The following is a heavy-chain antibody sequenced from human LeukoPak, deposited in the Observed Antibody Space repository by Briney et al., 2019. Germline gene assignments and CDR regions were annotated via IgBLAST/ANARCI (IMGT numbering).Heavy chain of an antibody. CDR3: AKALDYYDSSGSNWFDP. CDR2: IFPSGGEI. CDR1: GFTFSTFA. V-gene: IGHV3-23*01. D-gene: IGHD3-22*01. Sequence: GGSLRLSCAASGFTFSTFAMIWVRQPPGKGLEWVSSIFPSGGEIHYADSVRGRFTISRDNSKNTLYLQMNSLRAEDTAVYYCAKALDYYDSSGSNWFDPWGQGTLVTVSS. J-gene: IGHJ5*02.